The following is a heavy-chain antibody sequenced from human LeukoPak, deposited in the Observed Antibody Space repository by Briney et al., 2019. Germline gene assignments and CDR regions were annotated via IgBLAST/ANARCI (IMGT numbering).Heavy chain of an antibody. Sequence: SETLSLTCAVYGGSFSGYYWSWIRQPPGKGLEWIGEINHSGSTNYNPSLKSRVTISVDTSKNQFSLKLSSVTAADTAVYYCGRVDLGSRWAPYYWGQGTLVTVSS. D-gene: IGHD6-13*01. CDR1: GGSFSGYY. J-gene: IGHJ4*02. V-gene: IGHV4-34*01. CDR2: INHSGST. CDR3: GRVDLGSRWAPYY.